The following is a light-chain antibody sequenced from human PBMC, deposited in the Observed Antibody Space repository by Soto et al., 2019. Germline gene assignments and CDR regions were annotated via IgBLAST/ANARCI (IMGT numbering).Light chain of an antibody. V-gene: IGKV3D-20*02. CDR3: QQRSNWPPVT. CDR1: QSVSSTY. J-gene: IGKJ4*01. Sequence: TQWPAQGPMCIWKERTRAGRGSQSVSSTYLAWYQQKPGQAPRLLIYGASSRATGIPDRFSGSVSGTEFTLTVRSLQCAYSAVYYFQQRSNWPPVTVSAGTKVDIK. CDR2: GAS.